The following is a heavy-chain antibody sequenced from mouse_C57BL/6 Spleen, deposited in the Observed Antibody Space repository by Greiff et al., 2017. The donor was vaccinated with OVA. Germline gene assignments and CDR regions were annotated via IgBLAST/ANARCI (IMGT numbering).Heavy chain of an antibody. J-gene: IGHJ2*01. D-gene: IGHD3-2*02. V-gene: IGHV1-50*01. Sequence: QVQLKQPGAELVKPGASVKLSCKASGYTFTSYWMQWVKQRPGQGLEWIGEIDPSDSYTNYNQKFKGKATLTVDTSSSTAYMQLSSLTSEDSAVYYCARPDSSGYSYWGQGTTLTVSS. CDR3: ARPDSSGYSY. CDR2: IDPSDSYT. CDR1: GYTFTSYW.